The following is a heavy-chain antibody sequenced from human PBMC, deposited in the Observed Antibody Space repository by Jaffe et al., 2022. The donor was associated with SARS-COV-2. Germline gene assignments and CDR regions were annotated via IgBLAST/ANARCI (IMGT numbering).Heavy chain of an antibody. CDR2: ISWDGGST. J-gene: IGHJ6*03. V-gene: IGHV3-43D*03. D-gene: IGHD2-15*01. CDR3: AKDTQDCSGGSCWPYYYYMDV. Sequence: EVQLVESGGVVVQPGGSLRLSCAASGFTFDDYAMHWVRQAPGKGLEWVSLISWDGGSTYYADSVKGRFTISRDNSKNSLYLQMNSLRAEDTALYYCAKDTQDCSGGSCWPYYYYMDVWGKGTTVTVSS. CDR1: GFTFDDYA.